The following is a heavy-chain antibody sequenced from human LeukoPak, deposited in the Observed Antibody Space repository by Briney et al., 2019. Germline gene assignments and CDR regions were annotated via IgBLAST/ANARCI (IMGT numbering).Heavy chain of an antibody. J-gene: IGHJ6*02. CDR1: GYTFTSYY. CDR2: INPSGGST. CDR3: AREPDIVVVGAPASYGMDV. Sequence: GASVKVSCKASGYTFTSYYMHWVRPAPGQGLEWMGIINPSGGSTSYAQKFQGRVTMTRDTSTSTVYMELSSLRSEDTAVYYCAREPDIVVVGAPASYGMDVWGQGTTVTVSS. D-gene: IGHD2-2*01. V-gene: IGHV1-46*01.